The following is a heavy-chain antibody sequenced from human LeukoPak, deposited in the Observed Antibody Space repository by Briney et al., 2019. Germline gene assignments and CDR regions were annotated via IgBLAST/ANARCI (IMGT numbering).Heavy chain of an antibody. D-gene: IGHD3-3*01. CDR3: ARARTIFGVVILKAFDY. CDR1: GFTFSAFA. J-gene: IGHJ4*02. CDR2: ITDDGYNT. Sequence: GGSLRLSCAASGFTFSAFAMTWVRQAPGKGLEWVSTITDDGYNTYSADSVKGRITFSRDNSKNTLSLQLRSLRAEDTAVYYCARARTIFGVVILKAFDYWGQGTLVTVSS. V-gene: IGHV3-23*01.